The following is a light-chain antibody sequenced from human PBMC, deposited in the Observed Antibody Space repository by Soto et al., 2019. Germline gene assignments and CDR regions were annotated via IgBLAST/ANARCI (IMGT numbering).Light chain of an antibody. CDR3: QQYDTSLPYT. V-gene: IGKV3-20*01. CDR1: QSVSNNY. CDR2: GES. J-gene: IGKJ2*01. Sequence: EIVLTQSPGTLSLSPGEKATLSCRASQSVSNNYLAWYQQKPGQAPRLLIYGESSRAIGIPDRFSGSGSGTDFPLTISRLEPEDFAVYSCQQYDTSLPYTFGQGTKLEIK.